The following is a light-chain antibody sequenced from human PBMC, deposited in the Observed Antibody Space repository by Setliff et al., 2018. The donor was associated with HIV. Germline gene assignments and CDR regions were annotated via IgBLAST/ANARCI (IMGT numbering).Light chain of an antibody. CDR3: CSNTGSNTFV. Sequence: QSVLTQPASVSGSPGQSITISCTGTSNDVGRYDLVSWYQQYPGKAPQLMIYQATKRPSGVSSRFSGSKSGNTASLTISGLQAEDEADYYCCSNTGSNTFVFGTGTKVTVL. J-gene: IGLJ1*01. V-gene: IGLV2-23*01. CDR1: SNDVGRYDL. CDR2: QAT.